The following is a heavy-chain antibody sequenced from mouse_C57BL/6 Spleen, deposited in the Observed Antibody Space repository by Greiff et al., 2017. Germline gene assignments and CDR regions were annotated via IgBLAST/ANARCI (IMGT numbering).Heavy chain of an antibody. CDR2: IWSDGST. V-gene: IGHV2-6-1*01. D-gene: IGHD2-3*01. CDR3: ARQPSYDGYYGGFAY. J-gene: IGHJ3*01. Sequence: VQLVESGPGLVAPSQSLSITCTVSGFSLTSYGVHWVRPPPGKGLEWLVVIWSDGSTTYNSALKSRLSISKDNSKSQVFLKRNSLQTDDTAMYYCARQPSYDGYYGGFAYWGQGTLVTVAA. CDR1: GFSLTSYG.